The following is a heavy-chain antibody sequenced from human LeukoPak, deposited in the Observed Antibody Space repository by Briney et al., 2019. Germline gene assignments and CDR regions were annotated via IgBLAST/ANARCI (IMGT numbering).Heavy chain of an antibody. V-gene: IGHV3-43*01. D-gene: IGHD4-23*01. CDR1: GFTFDDYT. Sequence: GGSLRLSCAASGFTFDDYTMHWVRQAPGKGLEWVSLISWDGGSTYYADSVKGRFTISRDNSKNSLYLQMNSLRTEDTALYHCAKERGAGGYYYMDVWGKGTTVTVSS. J-gene: IGHJ6*03. CDR3: AKERGAGGYYYMDV. CDR2: ISWDGGST.